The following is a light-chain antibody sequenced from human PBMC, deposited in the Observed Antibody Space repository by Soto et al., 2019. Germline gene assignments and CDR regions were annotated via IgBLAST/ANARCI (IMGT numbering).Light chain of an antibody. J-gene: IGLJ1*01. CDR2: DVS. Sequence: QSALTQPASVSGSPGQSITISCTGTSSDVGGYNYVYWYQQHPGKAPKLMIYDVSNRPSGVSNRFSGSKSGNTAYLTISGLQAEDEADYYCSSYTSSSTLLYVFGTGTKLTVL. CDR3: SSYTSSSTLLYV. CDR1: SSDVGGYNY. V-gene: IGLV2-14*01.